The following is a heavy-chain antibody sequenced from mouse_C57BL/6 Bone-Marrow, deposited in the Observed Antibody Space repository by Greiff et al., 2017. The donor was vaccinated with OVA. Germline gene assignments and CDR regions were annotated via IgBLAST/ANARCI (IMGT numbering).Heavy chain of an antibody. CDR3: ARGGSPPGRVYYYAMDY. Sequence: QVQLQQPGAELVKPGASVKLSCKASGYTFTSYWMPWVKQRPGRGLEWIGRIDPNSGGTKYNEKFKSKVTLTVDKPSSTAYMQLSSLTSEDSAVYYCARGGSPPGRVYYYAMDYWGQGTAVTVSS. CDR1: GYTFTSYW. CDR2: IDPNSGGT. V-gene: IGHV1-72*01. J-gene: IGHJ4*01.